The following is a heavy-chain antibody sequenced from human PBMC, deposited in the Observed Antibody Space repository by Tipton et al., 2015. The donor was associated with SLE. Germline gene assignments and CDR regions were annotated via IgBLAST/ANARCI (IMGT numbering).Heavy chain of an antibody. CDR3: ARGPTRYYFDY. J-gene: IGHJ4*02. CDR1: GGSFSAYY. V-gene: IGHV4-59*01. CDR2: IYSSGTT. Sequence: TLSLTCAVYGGSFSAYYWSWIRQPPGKGPECIGYIYSSGTTNYNPSLKSRVTISTDTSKKQFFLNLSTVTAADTAVFYCARGPTRYYFDYWGQGILVTASS.